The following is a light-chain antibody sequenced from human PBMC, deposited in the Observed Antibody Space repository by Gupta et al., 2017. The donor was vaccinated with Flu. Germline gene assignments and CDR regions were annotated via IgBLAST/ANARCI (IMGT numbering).Light chain of an antibody. CDR1: ALAKKY. Sequence: GPTATITGSGDALAKKYSYWYQQKSGQAPVLLIYEDSKRPSGIPERFSGSSSGTTATLTISGAQVEDEADYYCYSTDSSGNHRVFGGGTKLAVL. J-gene: IGLJ3*02. CDR2: EDS. CDR3: YSTDSSGNHRV. V-gene: IGLV3-10*01.